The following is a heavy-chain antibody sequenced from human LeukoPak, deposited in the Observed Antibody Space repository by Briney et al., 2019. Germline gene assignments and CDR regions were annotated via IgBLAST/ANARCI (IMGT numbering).Heavy chain of an antibody. J-gene: IGHJ4*02. CDR3: ARGTTYSGSSPGN. D-gene: IGHD1-26*01. V-gene: IGHV3-64*01. CDR2: ISSNGGST. CDR1: GFTFSSYA. Sequence: GGSLRLSCAASGFTFSSYAMHWVRQAPGKGLEYVSAISSNGGSTYYANSVKGRFTISRDNSKNTLYLQMGSLRAEDMAVYYCARGTTYSGSSPGNWGQGTLVTVSS.